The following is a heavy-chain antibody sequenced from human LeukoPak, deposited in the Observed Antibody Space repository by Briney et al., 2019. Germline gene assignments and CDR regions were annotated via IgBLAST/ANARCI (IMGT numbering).Heavy chain of an antibody. V-gene: IGHV3-7*05. CDR1: GFTFSSYW. J-gene: IGHJ4*02. CDR3: AREDVDIASTPLCDY. CDR2: IKQDGSER. Sequence: PGGSLRLSCAASGFTFSSYWMSWVRQAPGKGLEWVANIKQDGSERYYVDSVRGRFTISRDNAKNSLYLQMNGLRAEDTAVYYCAREDVDIASTPLCDYWGQGALVTVSS. D-gene: IGHD5/OR15-5a*01.